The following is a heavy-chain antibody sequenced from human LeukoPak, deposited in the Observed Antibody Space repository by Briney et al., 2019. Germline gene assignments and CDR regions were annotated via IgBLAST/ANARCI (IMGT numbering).Heavy chain of an antibody. CDR2: LYYSGST. CDR3: ARGPFLVGATEFDP. CDR1: GGSISSTSFF. D-gene: IGHD1-26*01. V-gene: IGHV4-39*07. Sequence: SETLSLTCTVSGGSISSTSFFWGWIRQPPGKGLEWIATLYYSGSTYYNPSLKSRVTISVDTSKNQFSLKLSSVTAADTAVYYCARGPFLVGATEFDPWGQGTLVTVSS. J-gene: IGHJ5*02.